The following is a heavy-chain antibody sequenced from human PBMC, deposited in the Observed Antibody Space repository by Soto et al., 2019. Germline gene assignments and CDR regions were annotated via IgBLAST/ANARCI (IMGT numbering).Heavy chain of an antibody. V-gene: IGHV3-11*05. CDR3: GIAYGRDTYLHV. CDR1: GFTFSDYY. J-gene: IGHJ2*01. Sequence: QVQLVESGGGLVKPGGSLRLSCAASGFTFSDYYMNWIRQAPGKGLEWVSYISSSSRYTNSAVSVKGRFTISRDNAKNALFLEINSMGADDTAVYSCGIAYGRDTYLHVWGRGMLDTVSS. CDR2: ISSSSRYT. D-gene: IGHD4-17*01.